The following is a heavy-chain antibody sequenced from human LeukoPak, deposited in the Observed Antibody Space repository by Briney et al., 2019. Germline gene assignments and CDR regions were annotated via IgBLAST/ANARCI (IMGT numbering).Heavy chain of an antibody. CDR3: AREGYGGGQDFDV. CDR1: GYTFTGYY. J-gene: IGHJ3*01. V-gene: IGHV1-2*02. Sequence: ASVKVSCKASGYTFTGYYMHWVRQAPGQGLEWMGWINPNNGGTNCAQKFQGRVTMTRDTSISTAYMDLSRLKSDDTAVYYCAREGYGGGQDFDVWGQGTMVTVSS. D-gene: IGHD1-26*01. CDR2: INPNNGGT.